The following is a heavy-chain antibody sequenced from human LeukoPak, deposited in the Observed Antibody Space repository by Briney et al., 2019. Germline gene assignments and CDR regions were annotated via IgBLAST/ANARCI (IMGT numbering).Heavy chain of an antibody. CDR1: GGSISSYY. Sequence: SETLSLTCTVSGGSISSYYWSWIRQPPGKGLEWIGYIYYSGNTNYNPSLKSRVTISVDASKNQFSLKLSSVTAADTAVYYCARDYDPPGLWGQGTLVTVSS. J-gene: IGHJ4*02. CDR2: IYYSGNT. D-gene: IGHD3-16*01. V-gene: IGHV4-59*01. CDR3: ARDYDPPGL.